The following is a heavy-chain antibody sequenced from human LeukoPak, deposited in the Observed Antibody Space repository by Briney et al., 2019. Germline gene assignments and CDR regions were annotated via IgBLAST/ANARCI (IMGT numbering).Heavy chain of an antibody. Sequence: PGGSLRLSCAASGFTFSSYAMHWVRQAPGKGLEWVAVISYDGSNKYYADSVKGRFTISRDNSKNTLYLQMNSLRAEDTVVYYCARDAALYGSGSYYTPEFDYWGQGTLVTVSS. CDR1: GFTFSSYA. CDR2: ISYDGSNK. V-gene: IGHV3-30-3*01. CDR3: ARDAALYGSGSYYTPEFDY. D-gene: IGHD3-10*01. J-gene: IGHJ4*02.